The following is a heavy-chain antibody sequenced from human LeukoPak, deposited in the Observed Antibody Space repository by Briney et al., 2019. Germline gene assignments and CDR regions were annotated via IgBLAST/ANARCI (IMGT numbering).Heavy chain of an antibody. CDR2: ISSGSGYM. CDR1: GFAFSSYN. V-gene: IGHV3-21*01. D-gene: IGHD5-12*01. CDR3: ARAGLYSGSGLDY. J-gene: IGHJ4*02. Sequence: GGSLRLSCAVSGFAFSSYNMNWVRQSPGKGLEWVSSISSGSGYMYYADSVKGRFTISRDNAKNSLYLEMSSLRAEDTAVFYCARAGLYSGSGLDYWGQGTLVTVSS.